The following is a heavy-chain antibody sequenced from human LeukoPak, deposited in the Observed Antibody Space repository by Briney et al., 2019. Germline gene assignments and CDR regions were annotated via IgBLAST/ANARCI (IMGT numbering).Heavy chain of an antibody. Sequence: ASVKVSCKASGYTFTGYYMHWVRQAPGQGLEWMGWINPNTGGTNYAQKFQGRVTMTRDTSISTAYMELSRLRSDDTAVYCCARAIIMVRGVDYWGQGTLVTVSS. CDR2: INPNTGGT. D-gene: IGHD3-10*01. CDR1: GYTFTGYY. J-gene: IGHJ4*02. CDR3: ARAIIMVRGVDY. V-gene: IGHV1-2*02.